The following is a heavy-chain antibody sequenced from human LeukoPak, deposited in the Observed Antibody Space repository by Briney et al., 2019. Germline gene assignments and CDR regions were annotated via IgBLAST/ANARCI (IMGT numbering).Heavy chain of an antibody. V-gene: IGHV3-23*01. Sequence: GGSLRLSCAASGFTFSIYSMNWVRQAPGKGLQWVSGIGPGGDNKYYADSLEGRFTISRDNSKNTVYLQMNSLRAEDTALYYCAQDISWFAFDIWGQGTMVTVSS. J-gene: IGHJ3*02. D-gene: IGHD3-10*01. CDR1: GFTFSIYS. CDR2: IGPGGDNK. CDR3: AQDISWFAFDI.